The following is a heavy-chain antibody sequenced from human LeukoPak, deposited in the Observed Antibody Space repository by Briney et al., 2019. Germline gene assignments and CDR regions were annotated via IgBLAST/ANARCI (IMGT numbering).Heavy chain of an antibody. D-gene: IGHD6-6*01. CDR2: VIPMFVTA. V-gene: IGHV1-69*05. CDR3: ARVDPSSSSQALDS. J-gene: IGHJ4*02. Sequence: ASVKVSCMSSVGTFSSYAICWVRQAPGQGLEWMGGVIPMFVTATYAQKFQGRVTITTDESTSTAYMELSSLISEDTAVYYCARVDPSSSSQALDSWGQGTLVTVSS. CDR1: VGTFSSYA.